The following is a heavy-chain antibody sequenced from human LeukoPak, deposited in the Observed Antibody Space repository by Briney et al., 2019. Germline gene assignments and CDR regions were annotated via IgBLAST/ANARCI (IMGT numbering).Heavy chain of an antibody. CDR2: IYSGGST. J-gene: IGHJ4*02. V-gene: IGHV3-53*01. CDR1: GFTVSSNY. D-gene: IGHD3-9*01. Sequence: PGGSLRLSCAASGFTVSSNYMSWVRQAPGKGLEWVSVIYSGGSTYYADSVKGRFTISRDNSKNTLYHQMNSLRAEDTAVYYCASGRTPTYYDILTGYGRGGTFDYWGQGTLVTVSS. CDR3: ASGRTPTYYDILTGYGRGGTFDY.